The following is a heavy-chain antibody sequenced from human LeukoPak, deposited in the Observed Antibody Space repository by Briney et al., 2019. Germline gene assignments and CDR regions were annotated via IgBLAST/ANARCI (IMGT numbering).Heavy chain of an antibody. CDR2: ISYDGSNK. J-gene: IGHJ4*02. CDR3: AKDRARSGDYDFDY. V-gene: IGHV3-30*18. Sequence: GGSLRLSCAASGFTFSSYGMHWVRQAPGKGLEWVAVISYDGSNKYYADSVKGRFTITRDNSKNTLYLQMDNLGAEDTAVYYCAKDRARSGDYDFDYWSQGTLVTVSS. D-gene: IGHD4-17*01. CDR1: GFTFSSYG.